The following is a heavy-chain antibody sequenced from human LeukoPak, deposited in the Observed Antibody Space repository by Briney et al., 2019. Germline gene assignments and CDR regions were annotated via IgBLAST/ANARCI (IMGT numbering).Heavy chain of an antibody. CDR2: IYSSGST. Sequence: SETLSLTCTVSGGSISTYYWSWLRQPPGKGLEWIGRIYSSGSTNYNPSLKSRVTISVDPSKNQFSLKLSSVTAADTAVYYCARDLLRRGYAFDIWGQGTMVTVSS. V-gene: IGHV4-4*08. CDR3: ARDLLRRGYAFDI. CDR1: GGSISTYY. D-gene: IGHD5-12*01. J-gene: IGHJ3*02.